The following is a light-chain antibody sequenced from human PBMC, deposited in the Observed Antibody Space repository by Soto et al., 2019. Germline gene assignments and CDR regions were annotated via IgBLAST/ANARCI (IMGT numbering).Light chain of an antibody. CDR3: QQTYSTPWT. J-gene: IGKJ1*01. CDR2: TAS. V-gene: IGKV1-39*01. Sequence: DIQMTQSPSSLSASVGATVTIICRPSQSISNYLNWYQQKPGTAPKLLMYTASSLQSGVPSRFSGSGSGTYYTLTISSLQPEDFATYYCQQTYSTPWTFGQGTKVEIK. CDR1: QSISNY.